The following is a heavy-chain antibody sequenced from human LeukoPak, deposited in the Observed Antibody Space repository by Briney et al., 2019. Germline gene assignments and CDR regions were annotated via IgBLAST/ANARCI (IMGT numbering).Heavy chain of an antibody. CDR1: GGSISSYY. D-gene: IGHD3-22*01. Sequence: SETLSLTCTVSGGSISSYYWSWIRQPPGKGLEWIGYIYYSGSTNYNPSLKGRVTISVDTSKNQFSLKLSSVTAADTAVYYCARKAYYYDSSGYYSGWYFDLWGRGTLVTVSS. V-gene: IGHV4-59*01. CDR2: IYYSGST. J-gene: IGHJ2*01. CDR3: ARKAYYYDSSGYYSGWYFDL.